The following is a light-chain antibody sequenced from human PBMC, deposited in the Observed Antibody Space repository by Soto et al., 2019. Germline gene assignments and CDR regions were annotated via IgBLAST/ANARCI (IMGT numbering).Light chain of an antibody. CDR1: SSDVGGYNY. Sequence: LTQPASVSGSPGQSITISCTGTSSDVGGYNYVSWYQQHPGKAPKLMIYEVSNRPSGVSNRFSGSKSGNTASLTISGLQAEDEADYYCSSYTSSSTLVFGGGTQLTVL. J-gene: IGLJ2*01. CDR3: SSYTSSSTLV. CDR2: EVS. V-gene: IGLV2-14*01.